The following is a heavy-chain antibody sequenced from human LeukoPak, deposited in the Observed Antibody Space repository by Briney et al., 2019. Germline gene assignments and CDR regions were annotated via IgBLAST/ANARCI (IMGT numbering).Heavy chain of an antibody. D-gene: IGHD5-18*01. CDR1: GFTFSSYW. J-gene: IGHJ4*02. V-gene: IGHV3-11*01. CDR3: ARAGYPYYFDY. Sequence: GGSLRLSCAASGFTFSSYWMSWIRQAPGKGLEWVSYISSSGNLIYYADSVKGRFTISRDNAKNLLYLQMNSLRAEDTAVYYCARAGYPYYFDYWGQGTLVTVSS. CDR2: ISSSGNLI.